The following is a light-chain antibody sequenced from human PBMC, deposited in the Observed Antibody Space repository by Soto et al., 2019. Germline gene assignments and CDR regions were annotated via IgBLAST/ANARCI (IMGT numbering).Light chain of an antibody. CDR3: QQYNSYWT. CDR1: QSISSW. V-gene: IGKV1-5*01. J-gene: IGKJ1*01. Sequence: DIQMTQSPSTLSASVGDRVTITCRASQSISSWLAWYQQKPGEAPKLLIYDASSLESGVPSRFSGGGSGTEFTLTISSLQPDDFATYYCQQYNSYWTFGQGTKVDIK. CDR2: DAS.